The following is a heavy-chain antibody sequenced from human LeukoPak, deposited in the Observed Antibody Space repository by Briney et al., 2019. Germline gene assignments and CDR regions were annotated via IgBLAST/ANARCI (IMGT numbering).Heavy chain of an antibody. J-gene: IGHJ4*02. V-gene: IGHV3-7*01. CDR2: IKQDGSEK. Sequence: GGSLRLSCAASGFTFSNYWLTWVRQAPGQGPEWVANIKQDGSEKHYVDSVKGRFTISRDNAKNSLYLQMSSLRAEDTAVYYCARDRQIAYWGQGTLVTVSS. CDR1: GFTFSNYW. CDR3: ARDRQIAY.